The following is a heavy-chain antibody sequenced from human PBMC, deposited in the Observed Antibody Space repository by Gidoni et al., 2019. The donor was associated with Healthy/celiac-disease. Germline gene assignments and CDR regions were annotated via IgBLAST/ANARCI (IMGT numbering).Heavy chain of an antibody. CDR2: INHSGST. CDR3: ARGGGYCSSTSCYRYYYYGMDV. D-gene: IGHD2-2*01. V-gene: IGHV4-34*01. CDR1: GGSFSGYS. Sequence: QVQLQQWGAGLLKPSETLSLTCAVYGGSFSGYSWRWIRQPPGKGLEWIGEINHSGSTNYNPSLKSRVTISVDTSKNQFSLKLSSVTAADTAVYYCARGGGYCSSTSCYRYYYYGMDVWGQGTTVTVSS. J-gene: IGHJ6*02.